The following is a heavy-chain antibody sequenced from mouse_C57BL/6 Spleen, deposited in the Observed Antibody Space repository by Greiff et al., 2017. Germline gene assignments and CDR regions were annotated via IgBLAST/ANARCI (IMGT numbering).Heavy chain of an antibody. V-gene: IGHV3-6*01. CDR2: ISYDGSN. CDR3: ARDSNYVDY. CDR1: GYSITSGYY. Sequence: EVQLQESGPGLVKPSQSLSLTCSVTGYSITSGYYWNWIRQFPGNKLEWMGYISYDGSNNYNPSLKNRISITRDPSKNQFFLKLNSVTTEYTATYYCARDSNYVDYWGQGTTLTVSS. J-gene: IGHJ2*01.